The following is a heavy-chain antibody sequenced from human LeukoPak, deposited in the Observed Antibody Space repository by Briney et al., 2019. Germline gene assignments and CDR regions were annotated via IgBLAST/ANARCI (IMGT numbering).Heavy chain of an antibody. CDR3: ARGGSGSYYPTFDC. Sequence: GGSLRLSCAASGFTFSNYWMSWVRQAPGKGLEWVANLKRDGREEYYVDSVEGRFTISRDNAKNSLYLQMNSLRVEDTAVYYCARGGSGSYYPTFDCWGQGTLVTVSS. D-gene: IGHD3-10*01. CDR1: GFTFSNYW. CDR2: LKRDGREE. J-gene: IGHJ4*02. V-gene: IGHV3-7*01.